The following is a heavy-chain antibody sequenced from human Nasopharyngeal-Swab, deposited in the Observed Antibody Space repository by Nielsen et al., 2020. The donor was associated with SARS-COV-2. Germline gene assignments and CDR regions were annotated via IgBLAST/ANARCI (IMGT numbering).Heavy chain of an antibody. D-gene: IGHD2-15*01. CDR3: ARGGDPREVVAATDCFDP. CDR2: INPGGGSA. Sequence: WVRQAPGQGLEWMGMINPGGGSARYSQNFQGRVTMTRDTSTSTVYMELSSLRSEDTAVYYCARGGDPREVVAATDCFDPWGQGTRVTAPQ. J-gene: IGHJ5*02. V-gene: IGHV1-46*01.